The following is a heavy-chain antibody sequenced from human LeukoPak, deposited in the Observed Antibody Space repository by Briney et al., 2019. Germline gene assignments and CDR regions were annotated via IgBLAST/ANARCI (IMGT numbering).Heavy chain of an antibody. Sequence: GSLRLSCAASGFTFSSYAMSWVRQAPGKGLEWIGYIYYSGSTNYNPSLKSRVTISVDTSKNQFSLKLNSVTAADTVMYYCARSHYGSTSTNYYMDVWGKGTTVTVSS. J-gene: IGHJ6*03. D-gene: IGHD2-2*01. CDR1: GFTFSSYA. CDR3: ARSHYGSTSTNYYMDV. V-gene: IGHV4-59*01. CDR2: IYYSGST.